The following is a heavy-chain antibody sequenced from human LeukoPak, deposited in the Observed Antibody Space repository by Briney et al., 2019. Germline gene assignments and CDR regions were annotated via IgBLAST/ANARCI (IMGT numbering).Heavy chain of an antibody. CDR2: INPNSGGT. J-gene: IGHJ4*02. V-gene: IGHV1-2*02. CDR1: GYTFTGYY. D-gene: IGHD3-3*01. CDR3: ARDSDGIRFLEWLSPRALFDY. Sequence: GASVEVSCKASGYTFTGYYMHWVRQAPGQGLEWMGWINPNSGGTNYAQKFQGRVTMTRDTSISTAYMELSRLRSDDTAVYYCARDSDGIRFLEWLSPRALFDYWGQGTLVTVSS.